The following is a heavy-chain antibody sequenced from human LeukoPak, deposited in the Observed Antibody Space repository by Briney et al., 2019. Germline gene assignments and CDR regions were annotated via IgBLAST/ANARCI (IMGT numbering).Heavy chain of an antibody. CDR1: GFTFRNYG. D-gene: IGHD6-13*01. Sequence: GGSLRLSCAASGFTFRNYGMHWVRQAPGKGLEWVAVISYDGSNKYYADSVKGRFTISRDNSKNTLYLQMNSLRAEDTAVYYCAKDRVGSSWFDPWGQGTLVTVSS. V-gene: IGHV3-30*18. CDR2: ISYDGSNK. J-gene: IGHJ5*02. CDR3: AKDRVGSSWFDP.